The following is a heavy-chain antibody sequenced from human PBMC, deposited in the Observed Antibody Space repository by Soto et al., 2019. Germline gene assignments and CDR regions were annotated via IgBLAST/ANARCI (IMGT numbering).Heavy chain of an antibody. V-gene: IGHV3-30-3*01. CDR1: GFTFSSYA. CDR2: ISYDGSNK. Sequence: GGSLRLSCAASGFTFSSYAMHWVRQAPGKGLEWVAVISYDGSNKYYADSVKGRFTISRDNSKNTLYLQMNSLRAEDTAVYYCARDRGSIVATAPGYYYGMDVWGQGTTVTVSS. J-gene: IGHJ6*02. D-gene: IGHD5-12*01. CDR3: ARDRGSIVATAPGYYYGMDV.